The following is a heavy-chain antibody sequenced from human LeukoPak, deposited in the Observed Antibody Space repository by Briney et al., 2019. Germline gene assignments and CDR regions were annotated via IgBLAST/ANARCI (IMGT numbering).Heavy chain of an antibody. CDR1: GGSISSYY. CDR2: IYTSGST. Sequence: PSETLSLTCTVSGGSISSYYWSWIRQPPGKGLEWIGYIYTSGSTNYIPSLKSRVTISVDTSKNQFSLKLSSVTAADTAVYYCARNYYYYYMDVWGKGTTVTVSS. J-gene: IGHJ6*03. V-gene: IGHV4-4*09. CDR3: ARNYYYYYMDV.